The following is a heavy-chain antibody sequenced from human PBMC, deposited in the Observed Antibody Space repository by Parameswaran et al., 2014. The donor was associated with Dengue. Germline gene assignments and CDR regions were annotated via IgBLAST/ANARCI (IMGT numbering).Heavy chain of an antibody. J-gene: IGHJ4*02. CDR2: IYYSGST. V-gene: IGHV4-31*02. Sequence: WIRQPPGKGLEWIGYIYYSGSTYYNPSLKSRVTISVDTSKNQFSLKLSSVTAADTAVYYCARRPSDILTGYYLGHYFDYWGQGTLVTVSS. D-gene: IGHD3-9*01. CDR3: ARRPSDILTGYYLGHYFDY.